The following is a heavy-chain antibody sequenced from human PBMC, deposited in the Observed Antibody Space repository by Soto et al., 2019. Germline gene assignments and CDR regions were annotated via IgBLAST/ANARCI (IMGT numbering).Heavy chain of an antibody. CDR3: ARELEGGCFDI. D-gene: IGHD1-1*01. CDR1: GGPVRDAYSY. CDR2: LSYTGST. V-gene: IGHV4-30-4*01. J-gene: IGHJ3*02. Sequence: QVLLQESGPQLVNPSQPLSLTCTVSGGPVRDAYSYCAWIRQPPGKGLEWMGYLSYTGSTYYNPSLRHRASISVDESSTHLPLRLSSVTAADTAVYYCARELEGGCFDIWGRGTLVTVSS.